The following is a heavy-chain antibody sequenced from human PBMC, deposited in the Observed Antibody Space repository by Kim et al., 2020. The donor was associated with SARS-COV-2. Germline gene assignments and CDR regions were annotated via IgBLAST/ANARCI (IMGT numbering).Heavy chain of an antibody. CDR2: IYYSGST. CDR3: ARGASGSYTYYFDY. V-gene: IGHV4-31*03. D-gene: IGHD3-10*01. Sequence: SETLSLTCTVSGGSISSGGYYWSWIRQHPGKGLEWIGYIYYSGSTYYNPSLKSRVTISVDTSKNQFSLKLSSVTAADTAVYYCARGASGSYTYYFDYWGQGTLVTVSS. J-gene: IGHJ4*02. CDR1: GGSISSGGYY.